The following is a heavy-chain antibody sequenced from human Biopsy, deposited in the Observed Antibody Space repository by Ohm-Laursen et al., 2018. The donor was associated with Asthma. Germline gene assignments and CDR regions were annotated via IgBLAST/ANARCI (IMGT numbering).Heavy chain of an antibody. J-gene: IGHJ4*02. CDR1: RFTYE. CDR2: ISYDGSSI. V-gene: IGHV3-30-3*01. CDR3: AREGVAGTHIED. Sequence: LTLTSASSRFTYEMHWVRQAPGKGLEWVAVISYDGSSIYYAGSVKGRFTISRDNSKNTLSLQMNSLTAEDTAVYYCAREGVAGTHIEDWGQGTLVTVSS. D-gene: IGHD6-19*01.